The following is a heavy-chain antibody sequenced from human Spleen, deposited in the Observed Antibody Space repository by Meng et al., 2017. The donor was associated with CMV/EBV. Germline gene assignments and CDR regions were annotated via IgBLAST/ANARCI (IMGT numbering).Heavy chain of an antibody. J-gene: IGHJ4*02. CDR2: IYSGGST. Sequence: GSLRLSCAASGFTVSSNYMSWVRQAPGKGLEWVSVIYSGGSTYYADSVKGRFTISRDNAKNSLSLQMSSLRAEDTAVYYCARDYGGPNYYDSSGYVDYWGQGTLVTVSS. V-gene: IGHV3-53*01. CDR3: ARDYGGPNYYDSSGYVDY. CDR1: GFTVSSNY. D-gene: IGHD3-22*01.